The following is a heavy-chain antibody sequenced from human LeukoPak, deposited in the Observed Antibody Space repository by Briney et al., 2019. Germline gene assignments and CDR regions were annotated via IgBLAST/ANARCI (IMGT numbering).Heavy chain of an antibody. CDR1: GGSISSSSYY. D-gene: IGHD3-3*01. CDR2: IYYSGST. CDR3: ASLSIFGVVIPQGY. V-gene: IGHV4-39*01. Sequence: PSETLSLTCTVSGGSISSSSYYWGWIRQPPGKGLELIGSIYYSGSTYYNPSLKSRVTISVDTSKNQFSLKLSSVTAADTAVYYCASLSIFGVVIPQGYWGQGTLVTVSS. J-gene: IGHJ4*02.